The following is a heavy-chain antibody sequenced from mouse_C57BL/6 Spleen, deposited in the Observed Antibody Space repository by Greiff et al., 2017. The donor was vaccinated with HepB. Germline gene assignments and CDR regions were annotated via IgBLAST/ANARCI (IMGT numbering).Heavy chain of an antibody. Sequence: EVQLVESGGGLVKPGGSLKLSCAASGFTFSSYAMSWVRQTPEKRLEWVATISDGGSYTYYPDNVKGRFTISRDNAKNNLYLQMSHLKSEDTAMYYCAREPIVTTTSYWYFDVWGTGTTVTVSS. D-gene: IGHD2-5*01. CDR2: ISDGGSYT. CDR1: GFTFSSYA. J-gene: IGHJ1*03. CDR3: AREPIVTTTSYWYFDV. V-gene: IGHV5-4*01.